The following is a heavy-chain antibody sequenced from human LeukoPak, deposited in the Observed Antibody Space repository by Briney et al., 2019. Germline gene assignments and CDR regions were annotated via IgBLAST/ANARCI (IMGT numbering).Heavy chain of an antibody. CDR1: GGSISSGSYY. CDR3: ARVGEVVLRVRYYYMDV. V-gene: IGHV4-61*02. CDR2: IYTSGST. J-gene: IGHJ6*03. Sequence: SETLSLTCTVSGGSISSGSYYWSWIRQPAGKGLEWIGRIYTSGSTNYNPSLKSRVTISVDTSKNQFSLKLSSVTAADTAVYYCARVGEVVLRVRYYYMDVWGKGTTVTVSS. D-gene: IGHD2-15*01.